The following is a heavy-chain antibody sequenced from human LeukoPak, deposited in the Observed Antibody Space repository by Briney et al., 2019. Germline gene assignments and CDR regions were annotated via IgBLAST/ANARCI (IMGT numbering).Heavy chain of an antibody. CDR2: IKQDGSEK. CDR3: ARDVGGYYDILTGYSGNWFDP. J-gene: IGHJ5*02. D-gene: IGHD3-9*01. Sequence: PGGSLRLSCAASGFTFSSYWMSWVRQAPGKGLESVANIKQDGSEKYYVASVKGRFTISRDNAKNSLYLQMNSLRAEDTAVYYCARDVGGYYDILTGYSGNWFDPWGQGTLVTVSS. CDR1: GFTFSSYW. V-gene: IGHV3-7*01.